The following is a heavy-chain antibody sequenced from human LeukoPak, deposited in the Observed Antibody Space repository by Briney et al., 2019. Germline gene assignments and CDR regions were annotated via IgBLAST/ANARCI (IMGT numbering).Heavy chain of an antibody. D-gene: IGHD6-6*01. Sequence: PSETLSLTCTVSGGSISSSNWWSWVRQPPGKGLEWIGEIYHSGSTNYNPSLKSRVTISVDRSKNQFSLKLSSVTAADTAVYYCARFQIAARNFDYWGQGTLVTVSS. CDR3: ARFQIAARNFDY. CDR2: IYHSGST. V-gene: IGHV4-4*02. J-gene: IGHJ4*02. CDR1: GGSISSSNW.